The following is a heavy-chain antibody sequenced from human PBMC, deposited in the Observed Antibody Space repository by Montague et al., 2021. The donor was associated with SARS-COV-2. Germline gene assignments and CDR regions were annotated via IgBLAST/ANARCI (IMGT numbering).Heavy chain of an antibody. Sequence: LVKPTQTLTLTCTFSGFSLSTSGMCVSWIRQPPGKGLEWIGSIYYSGSTYYNPSLKSRVTISVDTSKNQFSLKLSSVTAADTAVYYCARHHQSVITIFGVVTPKNWFDPWGQGTLVTVSS. CDR2: IYYSGST. D-gene: IGHD3-3*01. V-gene: IGHV4-39*01. CDR3: ARHHQSVITIFGVVTPKNWFDP. J-gene: IGHJ5*02. CDR1: GFSLSTSGMC.